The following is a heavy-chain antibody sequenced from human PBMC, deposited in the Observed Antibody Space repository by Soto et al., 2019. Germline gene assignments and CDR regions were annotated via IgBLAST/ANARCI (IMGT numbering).Heavy chain of an antibody. Sequence: KPSETLSLTCTVSGGSISSSSYYWGWIRQPPGKGLEWIGSIYYSGSTYYNPSLKSRVTISVDTSKNQFSLKLSSVTAADTAVYYCARQVRVRGGIPYNWFDPWGQGTLVTVSS. D-gene: IGHD3-10*01. J-gene: IGHJ5*02. V-gene: IGHV4-39*01. CDR2: IYYSGST. CDR1: GGSISSSSYY. CDR3: ARQVRVRGGIPYNWFDP.